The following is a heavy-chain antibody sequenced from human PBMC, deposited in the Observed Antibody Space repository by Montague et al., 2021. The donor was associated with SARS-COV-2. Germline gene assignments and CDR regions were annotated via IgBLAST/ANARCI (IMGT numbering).Heavy chain of an antibody. CDR3: ARDPNCGSTSCYYHY. D-gene: IGHD2-2*01. CDR2: IKEDGGQK. J-gene: IGHJ4*02. CDR1: GFTFSNYW. Sequence: SLRLSCAASGFTFSNYWMSWVRQALGKGLEWVANIKEDGGQKYYVDSVKGRFTISRDNAKNSLYLQMNSLRAEDTAVYYCARDPNCGSTSCYYHYWGQGTLVTVSS. V-gene: IGHV3-7*01.